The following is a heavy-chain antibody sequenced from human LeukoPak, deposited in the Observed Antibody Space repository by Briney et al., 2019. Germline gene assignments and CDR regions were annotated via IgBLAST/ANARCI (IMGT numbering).Heavy chain of an antibody. Sequence: GASVKVSCKASGYSFTGYYMHWVRQAPGQGPEWMGWIFPNSGDTHYAQKFQGRVTVTRDTSISTAYMELNRLTSDDTAMYYCARAEGSGYYQGRDYWGQGALVTVSS. J-gene: IGHJ4*02. D-gene: IGHD3-22*01. CDR3: ARAEGSGYYQGRDY. V-gene: IGHV1-2*02. CDR1: GYSFTGYY. CDR2: IFPNSGDT.